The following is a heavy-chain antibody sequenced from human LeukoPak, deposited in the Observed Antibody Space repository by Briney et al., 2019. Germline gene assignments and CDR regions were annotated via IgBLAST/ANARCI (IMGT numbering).Heavy chain of an antibody. J-gene: IGHJ6*01. CDR2: INPNGYS. CDR3: ARGRDIRVLHILHYYYNALEF. D-gene: IGHD3-16*01. CDR1: GGSFSGYY. V-gene: IGHV4-34*01. Sequence: SKTLSLTCAVYGGSFSGYYWTWTRQSPGKGLEWIGEINPNGYSNYNSSLKSRVTISVDPSKNQFSLKLTSVTAADTAVYFCARGRDIRVLHILHYYYNALEFWGERTSVTVSS.